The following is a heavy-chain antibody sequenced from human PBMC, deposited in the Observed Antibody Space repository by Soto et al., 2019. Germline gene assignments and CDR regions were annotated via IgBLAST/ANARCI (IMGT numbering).Heavy chain of an antibody. D-gene: IGHD2-15*01. CDR2: IWHTGRP. CDR3: VRDSRTGCSSINCYMH. Sequence: QLQLRESGPGLVQPSGTLSLTCDVSGDSLTNNHWWSWVRQAPGKGLEWIGEIWHTGRPNYNPSLKSRVAISIDKSKNQFSLKLSSVTAAVTAVYYCVRDSRTGCSSINCYMHWGQGTLVTVSS. CDR1: GDSLTNNHW. J-gene: IGHJ4*02. V-gene: IGHV4-4*02.